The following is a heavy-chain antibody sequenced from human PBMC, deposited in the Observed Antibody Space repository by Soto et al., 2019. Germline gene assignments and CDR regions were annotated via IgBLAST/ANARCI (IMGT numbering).Heavy chain of an antibody. Sequence: EVQLVESGGGLVQPGGSLRLSCADSGFSFSSYWMHWVRQGPGKGLVWVARINTDGSSTNYADSVKGRFTISRDNAKNKLYLQMNSLRAGDKAVYYFARSTGGYYIDWGQGTMVTVSS. D-gene: IGHD3-9*01. CDR2: INTDGSST. CDR3: ARSTGGYYID. CDR1: GFSFSSYW. J-gene: IGHJ3*01. V-gene: IGHV3-74*01.